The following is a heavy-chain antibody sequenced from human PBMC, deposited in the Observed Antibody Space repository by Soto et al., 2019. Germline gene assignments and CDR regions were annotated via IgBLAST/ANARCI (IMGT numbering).Heavy chain of an antibody. D-gene: IGHD6-6*01. V-gene: IGHV3-30*04. Sequence: GGSLRLSCAASGFTFSSYAMHWVRQAPGKGLEWVAVISYDGSNKYYADSVKGRFTISRDNSKNTLYLQMNSLRAEDTAVYYCARGSSYYYYYYGMDVWGQGTTVTVSS. CDR3: ARGSSYYYYYYGMDV. CDR2: ISYDGSNK. CDR1: GFTFSSYA. J-gene: IGHJ6*02.